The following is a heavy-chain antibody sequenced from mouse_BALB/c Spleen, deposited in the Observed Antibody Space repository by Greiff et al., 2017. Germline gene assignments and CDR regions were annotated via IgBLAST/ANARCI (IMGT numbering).Heavy chain of an antibody. J-gene: IGHJ4*01. V-gene: IGHV1-63*02. CDR2: IYPGGGYT. CDR1: GYTFTNYW. Sequence: VQLQQSGAELVRPGTSVKISCKASGYTFTNYWLGWVKQRPGHGLEWIGDIYPGGGYTNYDEKFKGKATLTADTSSSTAYMRLSSLTSEDSAVYFCARGIRLRVAMDYRGQGTSVTVAS. CDR3: ARGIRLRVAMDY. D-gene: IGHD1-2*01.